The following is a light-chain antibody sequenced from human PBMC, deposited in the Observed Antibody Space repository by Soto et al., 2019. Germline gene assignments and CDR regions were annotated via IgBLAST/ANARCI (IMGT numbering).Light chain of an antibody. CDR2: DVS. CDR3: SSSTTSNTQV. CDR1: SSDVGTYNY. V-gene: IGLV2-14*01. J-gene: IGLJ2*01. Sequence: QSALTQPASVSGSPGQSITISCTGTSSDVGTYNYVSWYQHRPGKAPKLMIYDVSYRPSGVSNRFSGSKSANTASLTISGLQAEDEADYYSSSSTTSNTQVFGGGTKVTVL.